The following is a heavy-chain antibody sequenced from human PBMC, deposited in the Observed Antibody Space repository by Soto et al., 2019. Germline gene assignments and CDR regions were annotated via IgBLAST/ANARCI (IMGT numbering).Heavy chain of an antibody. Sequence: SETLSLTCTVSGGSISSSSYYWGWIRQPPGKGLEWIGSIYYSGSTYYNPSLKSRVTISVDTSKNQFSLKLSSVTAADTAVYYCARLTGEYSSSADYWGQGTLVTVSS. J-gene: IGHJ4*02. D-gene: IGHD6-6*01. CDR2: IYYSGST. CDR1: GGSISSSSYY. V-gene: IGHV4-39*01. CDR3: ARLTGEYSSSADY.